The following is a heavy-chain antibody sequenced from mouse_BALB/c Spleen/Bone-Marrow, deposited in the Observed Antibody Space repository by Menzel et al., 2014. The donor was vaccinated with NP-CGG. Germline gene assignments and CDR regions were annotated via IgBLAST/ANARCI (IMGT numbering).Heavy chain of an antibody. Sequence: VQLQQSGPGSVKPSQSLSLTCTVTGYSITSGFAWNWIRQFPGNNLEWMGYISSSGRTSYHPSLKGRISITRDTSKNQFFLQLNSVTTEDTATYYCARSGNFFDYWGQGTTLTVSS. CDR1: GYSITSGFA. J-gene: IGHJ2*01. V-gene: IGHV3-2*02. D-gene: IGHD1-3*01. CDR3: ARSGNFFDY. CDR2: ISSSGRT.